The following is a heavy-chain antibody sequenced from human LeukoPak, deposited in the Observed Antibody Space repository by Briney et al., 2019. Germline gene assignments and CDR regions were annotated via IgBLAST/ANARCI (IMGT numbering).Heavy chain of an antibody. J-gene: IGHJ5*02. CDR3: ARTIYCSSTSCYGNDNWFDP. Sequence: GESLRISCQGSGYSFTSYWISWVRQMPGKGLEWMGRIDPSDSYTNYSPSFQGHVTISADKSISTAYLQWSSLKASDTAMYYCARTIYCSSTSCYGNDNWFDPWGQGTLVTVSS. D-gene: IGHD2-2*01. CDR1: GYSFTSYW. V-gene: IGHV5-10-1*01. CDR2: IDPSDSYT.